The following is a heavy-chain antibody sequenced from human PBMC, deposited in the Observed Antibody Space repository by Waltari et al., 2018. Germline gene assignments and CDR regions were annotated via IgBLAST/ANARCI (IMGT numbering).Heavy chain of an antibody. CDR3: ASNTAMVGY. CDR1: GFTFSSYA. D-gene: IGHD5-18*01. J-gene: IGHJ4*02. Sequence: QVQLVESGGGVVQPGRSLRLSCAASGFTFSSYAMHWVRQATGKGLEWVAVISYDGSIKFYADSVKGRFTISRDNSKNTLYLQMNSLRAEDTAVYYCASNTAMVGYWGQGTLVTVSS. V-gene: IGHV3-30*01. CDR2: ISYDGSIK.